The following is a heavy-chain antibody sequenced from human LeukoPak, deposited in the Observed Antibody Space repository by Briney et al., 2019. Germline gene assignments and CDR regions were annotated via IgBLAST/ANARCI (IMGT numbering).Heavy chain of an antibody. Sequence: KASETLSLTCTVSGGSISSYYRSWIRQPPGKGLEWIGYIYYSGSTNYNPSLKSRVTISVDTSKNQFSLKLSSVTAADTAVYYCARLPRDYYDSSGYPYYFDYWGQGTLVTVSS. D-gene: IGHD3-22*01. CDR2: IYYSGST. CDR1: GGSISSYY. J-gene: IGHJ4*02. V-gene: IGHV4-59*01. CDR3: ARLPRDYYDSSGYPYYFDY.